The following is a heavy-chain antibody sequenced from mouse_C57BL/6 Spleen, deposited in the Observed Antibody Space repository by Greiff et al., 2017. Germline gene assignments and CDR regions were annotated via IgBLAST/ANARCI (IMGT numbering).Heavy chain of an antibody. V-gene: IGHV1-55*01. J-gene: IGHJ1*03. D-gene: IGHD2-4*01. CDR1: GYTFTSYW. Sequence: QVQLQQPGAELVKPGASVKLSCKASGYTFTSYWITWVKQRPGQGLEWIGDIYPGSGSTNYNEKFKSKATLTVDTSSSTAYMQLSSLTSEDSAVYYCARYCDYDGYVDVWGTGTTVTVSS. CDR3: ARYCDYDGYVDV. CDR2: IYPGSGST.